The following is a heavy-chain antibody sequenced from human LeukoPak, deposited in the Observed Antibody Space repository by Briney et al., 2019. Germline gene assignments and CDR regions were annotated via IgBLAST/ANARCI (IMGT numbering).Heavy chain of an antibody. CDR1: GYGFTNYW. Sequence: GESLKISCKGSGYGFTNYWVGWVRQMPGKGLEWMGIIYPGDSDTRYRPSFQGQVTISADKSFSTAYLQWSSLEASDTAMYYCARRRYCSSTSCYGGVDGFDIWGQGTMVTVSS. J-gene: IGHJ3*02. CDR3: ARRRYCSSTSCYGGVDGFDI. D-gene: IGHD2-2*01. CDR2: IYPGDSDT. V-gene: IGHV5-51*01.